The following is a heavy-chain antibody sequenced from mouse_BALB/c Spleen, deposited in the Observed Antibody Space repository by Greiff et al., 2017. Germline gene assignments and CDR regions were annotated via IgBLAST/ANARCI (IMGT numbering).Heavy chain of an antibody. J-gene: IGHJ4*01. CDR2: ISIYYDNT. Sequence: VQLQQSGPELVRPGESVKISCKGSGYTFTDYAMHWVKQRHAKSLEWIGVISIYYDNTNYNQKFKGKATMTVDKSSSTAYMELARLTSEDSAIYYCARGSGTGYYAMDYWGQGTSVTVSS. V-gene: IGHV1-67*01. D-gene: IGHD4-1*01. CDR3: ARGSGTGYYAMDY. CDR1: GYTFTDYA.